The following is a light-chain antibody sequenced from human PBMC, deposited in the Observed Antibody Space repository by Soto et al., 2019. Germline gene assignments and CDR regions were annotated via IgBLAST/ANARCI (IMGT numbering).Light chain of an antibody. CDR2: GAS. J-gene: IGKJ4*01. V-gene: IGKV3-20*01. Sequence: EIVLTQSPDTLSFSPGERATLSCRASQSVSTNSLAWYQQKPGQAPRPLIYGASSRATSTSDRFSGSGSGTDFTLIISRLEPEDFAVYYCQQYGSSVLTFGGGTKVDIK. CDR1: QSVSTNS. CDR3: QQYGSSVLT.